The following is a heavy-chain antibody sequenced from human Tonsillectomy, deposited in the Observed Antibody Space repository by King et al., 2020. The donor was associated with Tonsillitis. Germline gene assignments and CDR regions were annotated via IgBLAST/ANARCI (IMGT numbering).Heavy chain of an antibody. J-gene: IGHJ4*02. CDR2: IYWYDTD. D-gene: IGHD7-27*01. CDR3: ARTGEPYFDS. CDR1: GLSVTTGGVG. V-gene: IGHV2-5*01. Sequence: TLKESGPTLVKPTQTLTLTCTVSGLSVTTGGVGVGWIRQPPGKAPEWRSLIYWYDTDYYRPSLKNRLNITKDNSKNQVVLTMTNMDPVDTATYYCARTGEPYFDSWGQGTLVIVSS.